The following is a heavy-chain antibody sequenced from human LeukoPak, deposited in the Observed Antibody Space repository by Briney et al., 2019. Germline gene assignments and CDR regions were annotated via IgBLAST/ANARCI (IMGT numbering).Heavy chain of an antibody. J-gene: IGHJ4*02. V-gene: IGHV3-21*01. CDR1: GFTFSSYS. Sequence: PGGSLRLSCAASGFTFSSYSMNWVRQAPGKGLEWVSSISSSSSYIYYADSVKGRFTISRDNAKNSLYLQMNSLRAEDTAVYYCARDPLPYYYDSSGPLDYWGQGTLVTVSS. CDR2: ISSSSSYI. D-gene: IGHD3-22*01. CDR3: ARDPLPYYYDSSGPLDY.